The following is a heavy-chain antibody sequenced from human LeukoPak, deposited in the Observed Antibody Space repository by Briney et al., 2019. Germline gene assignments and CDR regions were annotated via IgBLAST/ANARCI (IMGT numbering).Heavy chain of an antibody. CDR2: ISSSSSYI. V-gene: IGHV3-21*01. J-gene: IGHJ4*02. D-gene: IGHD3-22*01. CDR3: ARGNRETYYYDSSGKVGDY. Sequence: GGSLRLSCAASGFTFSSYSMNWVRQAPGKGLEWVSSISSSSSYIYYADSVKGRFTISRDNAKNSLYLQMNSLRAEDTAVYYCARGNRETYYYDSSGKVGDYWGQGTLVTVSS. CDR1: GFTFSSYS.